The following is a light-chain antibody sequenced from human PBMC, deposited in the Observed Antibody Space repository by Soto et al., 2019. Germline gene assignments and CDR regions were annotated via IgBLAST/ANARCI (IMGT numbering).Light chain of an antibody. Sequence: DFQMTQSPSSLSASVGDRVTITCRASQGIAHYVAWYQQKPGKDPKLLIYAASILRSGVPSRFSGSRSETNFSLTIDGLQPEDVASYYCQNYNTAPFTFGPGTKVDFK. V-gene: IGKV1-27*01. CDR1: QGIAHY. J-gene: IGKJ3*01. CDR3: QNYNTAPFT. CDR2: AAS.